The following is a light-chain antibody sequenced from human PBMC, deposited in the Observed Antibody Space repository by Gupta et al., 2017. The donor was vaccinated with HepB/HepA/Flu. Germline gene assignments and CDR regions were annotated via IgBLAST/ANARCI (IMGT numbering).Light chain of an antibody. CDR3: QQYGSSPMCS. Sequence: EIVLTQSPGTLSLSPGERATLSCRASQSVSSSYLAWYQQKPGQAPRLLIYGASSRATGIPDRFSCSGSGTDFTLTISRLEPEDFAVYYCQQYGSSPMCSFGQGTKLEIK. J-gene: IGKJ2*04. CDR2: GAS. V-gene: IGKV3-20*01. CDR1: QSVSSSY.